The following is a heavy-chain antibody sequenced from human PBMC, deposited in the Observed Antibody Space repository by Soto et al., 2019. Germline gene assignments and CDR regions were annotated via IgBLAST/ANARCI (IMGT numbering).Heavy chain of an antibody. CDR2: IYWDDDK. V-gene: IGHV2-5*02. CDR3: ALTDPTSSYPHP. CDR1: GFSLSTSGVG. D-gene: IGHD2-2*01. J-gene: IGHJ5*02. Sequence: VSGPTLVNPTQTLTLTCTFSGFSLSTSGVGVGWIRQPPGKALEWLALIYWDDDKRYSPSLKSRLTITKDTSKNQVVLIMTNMDPVDTATFYCALTDPTSSYPHPCGQGTLVTVSS.